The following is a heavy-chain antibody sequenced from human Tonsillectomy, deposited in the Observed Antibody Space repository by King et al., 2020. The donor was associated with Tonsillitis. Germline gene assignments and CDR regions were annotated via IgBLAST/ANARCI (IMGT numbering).Heavy chain of an antibody. D-gene: IGHD2-21*01. CDR1: GFTFSSYG. CDR2: ILYDGRNK. CDR3: AKDMAQIGAFDM. Sequence: VQLVESGGGVVQPGGSLRLSCAASGFTFSSYGMHWVRQAPGKGLEWVAFILYDGRNKYYADSVKGRFTISRDNSKNTLYLQMNSLRSEDTAVYNCAKDMAQIGAFDMWGRGTMVTVSS. V-gene: IGHV3-30*02. J-gene: IGHJ3*02.